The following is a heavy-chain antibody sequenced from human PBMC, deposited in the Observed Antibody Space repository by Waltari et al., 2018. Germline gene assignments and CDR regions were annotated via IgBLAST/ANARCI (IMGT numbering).Heavy chain of an antibody. CDR1: GGSISSGSYY. D-gene: IGHD3-10*01. CDR3: ARDRDGYFDY. CDR2: IYTSGST. J-gene: IGHJ4*02. Sequence: QVQLQESGPGLVKPSQTLSLTCTVSGGSISSGSYYWSWIRQPAGKGLEWIGYIYTSGSTNYNPSLKSRVTISVDTSKNQCSLKRSSVTAADTAVYYCARDRDGYFDYWGQGTLVTVSS. V-gene: IGHV4-61*09.